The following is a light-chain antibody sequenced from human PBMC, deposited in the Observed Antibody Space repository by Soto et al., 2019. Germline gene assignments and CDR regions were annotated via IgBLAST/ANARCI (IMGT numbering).Light chain of an antibody. CDR1: SSNIGAGYD. V-gene: IGLV1-40*01. CDR3: QSYDSSLSGDVV. CDR2: GNS. Sequence: QAVVTQPPSVSGAPGQRVTISRTGSSSNIGAGYDVHWYQQLPGTAPKLLIYGNSNRPSGVPDRFSGSKSGTSASLAITGLQAEDEADYYCQSYDSSLSGDVVFGGGTQLTVL. J-gene: IGLJ2*01.